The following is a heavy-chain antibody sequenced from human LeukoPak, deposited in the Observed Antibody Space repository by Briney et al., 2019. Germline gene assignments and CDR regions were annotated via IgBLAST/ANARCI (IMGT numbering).Heavy chain of an antibody. CDR1: GGSFSGYY. J-gene: IGHJ6*03. V-gene: IGHV4-34*01. CDR2: INHSGST. Sequence: SETLSLTCAVYGGSFSGYYWSWIRQPPGKGLEWIGEINHSGSTNYNPSLKSRVPISVDTSKNQFSLKLSSVTAADTAVYYCARGAPLRLRYFDWFTQYYMDVWGKGTTVTVSS. D-gene: IGHD3-9*01. CDR3: ARGAPLRLRYFDWFTQYYMDV.